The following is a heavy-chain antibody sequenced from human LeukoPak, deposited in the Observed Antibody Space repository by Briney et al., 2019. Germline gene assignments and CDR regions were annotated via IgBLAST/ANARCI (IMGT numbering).Heavy chain of an antibody. V-gene: IGHV4-31*03. Sequence: SETLSLTCTVSGGSISSGGYYWSWIRQHPGKGLEWIGYIYYSGSTYYNPSLKSRVTISVDTSKNQFSLKLSSVTAADTAVYYCARCGKDGDYVQNWGLGTLVTASS. CDR3: ARCGKDGDYVQN. CDR1: GGSISSGGYY. CDR2: IYYSGST. D-gene: IGHD4-17*01. J-gene: IGHJ4*02.